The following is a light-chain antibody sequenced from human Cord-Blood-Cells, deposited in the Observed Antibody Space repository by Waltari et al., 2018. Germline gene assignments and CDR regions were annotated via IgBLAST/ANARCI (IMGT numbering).Light chain of an antibody. J-gene: IGKJ1*01. Sequence: DIQLTQSPSFLSASVGDRVTITCRASQGISSYLAWYQQKPGKAPKLLIYAASTLQSGVPSRFSGIGSGTEFTLTISSLQPEDFATYYCQQLNSYPRGTFGQGTKVEIK. CDR1: QGISSY. CDR3: QQLNSYPRGT. CDR2: AAS. V-gene: IGKV1-9*01.